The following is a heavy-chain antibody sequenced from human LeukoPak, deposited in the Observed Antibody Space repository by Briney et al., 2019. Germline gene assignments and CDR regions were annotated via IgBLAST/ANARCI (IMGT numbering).Heavy chain of an antibody. CDR3: ARNGDYLWDFFDY. CDR1: GGSMSSYY. J-gene: IGHJ4*02. D-gene: IGHD4-17*01. Sequence: PSETLSLTCTVSGGSMSSYYWSWIRQPPGKGLEWIGYIYYNWSTNYNPSLKSRVTISVDTSKNQFSLKLSSVTAADTAVYYCARNGDYLWDFFDYWGQGTLVTVSS. V-gene: IGHV4-59*01. CDR2: IYYNWST.